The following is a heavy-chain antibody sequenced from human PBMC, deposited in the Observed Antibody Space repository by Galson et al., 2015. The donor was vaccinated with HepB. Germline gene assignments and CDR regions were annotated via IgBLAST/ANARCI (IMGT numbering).Heavy chain of an antibody. J-gene: IGHJ4*02. CDR3: AKGGGGGRKERYYFDY. Sequence: SLRLSCAVSGFIFTNYWMSWVRQAPGKGPEWVANIREDGYETHYVDSVRGRFTISRDNNRRSLYLHMDSLRADDTAVYYCAKGGGGGRKERYYFDYWGQGTLVTVSS. CDR2: IREDGYET. D-gene: IGHD3-10*01. V-gene: IGHV3-7*03. CDR1: GFIFTNYW.